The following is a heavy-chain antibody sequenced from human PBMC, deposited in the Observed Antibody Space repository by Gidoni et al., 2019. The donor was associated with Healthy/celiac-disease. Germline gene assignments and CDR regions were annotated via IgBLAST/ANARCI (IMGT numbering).Heavy chain of an antibody. CDR3: ARDSRVAARPEYNWFDP. V-gene: IGHV3-53*01. D-gene: IGHD6-6*01. J-gene: IGHJ5*02. Sequence: GESGGGLIQPGGSLRLSCAASGFTVSSNYMSWVRQAPGKGLEWVSVIYSGGSTYYADSVKGRFTISRDNSKNTLYLQMNSLRAEDTAVYYCARDSRVAARPEYNWFDPWGQGTLVTVSS. CDR1: GFTVSSNY. CDR2: IYSGGST.